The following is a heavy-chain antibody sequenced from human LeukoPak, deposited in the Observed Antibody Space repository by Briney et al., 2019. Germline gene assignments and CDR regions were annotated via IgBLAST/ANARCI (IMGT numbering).Heavy chain of an antibody. CDR3: AYLEYSYGYRWFDP. Sequence: SGPTLVKPTQTLTLTCTFSGFSLSTSGVGVGWIRQPPGKALEWLALIYWDDDKRYSPSLKSRVTFTKDTSKNQVVLTMTNMDPVDTATYYCAYLEYSYGYRWFDPWGQGALVTVSS. D-gene: IGHD5-18*01. CDR2: IYWDDDK. J-gene: IGHJ5*02. CDR1: GFSLSTSGVG. V-gene: IGHV2-5*02.